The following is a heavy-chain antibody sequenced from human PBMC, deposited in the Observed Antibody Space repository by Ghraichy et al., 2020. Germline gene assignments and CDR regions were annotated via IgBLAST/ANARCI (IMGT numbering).Heavy chain of an antibody. CDR1: GDSLTNHY. Sequence: SETLSLTCTVFGDSLTNHYWNWIRQPPGKGLEWLGYLYYNANANYKPSLKSRLTISVDTSKNQVFLKLSSVTAADTAVYYCARGDWVTPRLWGQGTLVTVSS. CDR3: ARGDWVTPRL. J-gene: IGHJ1*01. V-gene: IGHV4-59*11. D-gene: IGHD4-23*01. CDR2: LYYNANA.